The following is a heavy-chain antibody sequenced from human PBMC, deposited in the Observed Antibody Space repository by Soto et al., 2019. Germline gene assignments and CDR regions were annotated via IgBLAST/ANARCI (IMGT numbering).Heavy chain of an antibody. CDR3: ARRKEHDYDFWSGKRYFDY. V-gene: IGHV4-39*01. CDR1: GGSISSSSYY. D-gene: IGHD3-3*01. Sequence: PSETLSLTCTVSGGSISSSSYYWGWIRQPPGKGLEWIGSIYYSGSTYYNPSLKSRVTISVDTSKNQFSLKLSSVTAADTAVYYCARRKEHDYDFWSGKRYFDYWGQGTLVTVSS. J-gene: IGHJ4*02. CDR2: IYYSGST.